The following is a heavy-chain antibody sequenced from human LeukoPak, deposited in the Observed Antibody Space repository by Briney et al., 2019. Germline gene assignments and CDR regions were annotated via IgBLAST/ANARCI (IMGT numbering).Heavy chain of an antibody. Sequence: ASVKVSCKASGYTFTGYYMRWVRQAPGQGREWRGWINPNSGGTNYAQKFQGRVTMTRDTSISTAHMELSRLSCDDGAVYYCARGQGSGSYYPIDYWGQGTLVTVSS. CDR2: INPNSGGT. CDR3: ARGQGSGSYYPIDY. D-gene: IGHD3-10*01. J-gene: IGHJ4*02. V-gene: IGHV1-2*02. CDR1: GYTFTGYY.